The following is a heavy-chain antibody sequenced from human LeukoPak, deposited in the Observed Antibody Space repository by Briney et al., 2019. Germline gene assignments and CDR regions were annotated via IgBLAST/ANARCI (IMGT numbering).Heavy chain of an antibody. Sequence: PSETLSLTCTVSGGSISSYYWSWIRQPPGKGLEWVSAISGSGGRTYYVDSVKGRFTISRDNSKNTLYLQMNSLRAEDTAVYYCAKDQGYSGYDPLDYWGQGTLVTVSS. J-gene: IGHJ4*02. V-gene: IGHV3-23*01. D-gene: IGHD5-12*01. CDR3: AKDQGYSGYDPLDY. CDR1: GGSISSYY. CDR2: ISGSGGRT.